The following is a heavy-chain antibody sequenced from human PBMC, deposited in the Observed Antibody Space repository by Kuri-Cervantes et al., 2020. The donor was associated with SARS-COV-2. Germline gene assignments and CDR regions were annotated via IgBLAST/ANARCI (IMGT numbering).Heavy chain of an antibody. J-gene: IGHJ4*02. V-gene: IGHV4-38-2*01. D-gene: IGHD3-3*01. CDR2: IYHSGST. Sequence: SETLSLTCAASGFTFSSYAMSWIRQPPGKGLEWIGSIYHSGSTYYNPSLKSRVTISVDTSKNQFSLKLSSVTAADTAVYYCARHSYDFWSGSEPFDYWGQGTLVTVSS. CDR1: GFTFSSYA. CDR3: ARHSYDFWSGSEPFDY.